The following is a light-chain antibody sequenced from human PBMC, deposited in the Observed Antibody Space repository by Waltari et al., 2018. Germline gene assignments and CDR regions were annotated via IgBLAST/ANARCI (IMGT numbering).Light chain of an antibody. CDR2: KAN. J-gene: IGLJ3*02. V-gene: IGLV8-61*01. CDR3: ALYMGSGIWV. CDR1: SGSLSTTSY. Sequence: QTVVTQEPSLSVSPGGTVTPTCALSSGSLSTTSYATWYQQTPGQAPRTLVYKANARSSGVPDRFSGSIRGNTAALTITGAQAEDESDYYCALYMGSGIWVFGGGTRLTVL.